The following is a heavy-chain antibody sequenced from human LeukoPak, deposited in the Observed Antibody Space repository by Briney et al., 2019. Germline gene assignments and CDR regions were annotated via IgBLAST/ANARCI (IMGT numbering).Heavy chain of an antibody. D-gene: IGHD2-2*02. CDR2: ISSNGGST. CDR3: AREFCSSTGCYKALGY. V-gene: IGHV3-64*01. J-gene: IGHJ4*02. CDR1: GFSFSSYA. Sequence: GGSLRLSCAASGFSFSSYAMHWVRQAPGKGLKYVSAISSNGGSTYYANSVKGRFTISIYNSKNTLYLQMGSLRAEDMAVYYCAREFCSSTGCYKALGYWGQGTLVTVSS.